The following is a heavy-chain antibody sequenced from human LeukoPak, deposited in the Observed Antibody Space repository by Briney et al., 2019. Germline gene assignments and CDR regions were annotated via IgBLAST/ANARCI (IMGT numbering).Heavy chain of an antibody. J-gene: IGHJ3*02. CDR1: GFTFSNYA. CDR3: AKDIGLSRGSYFLAFDI. CDR2: ISGSGGST. Sequence: GGSLRLSCAASGFTFSNYAMSWVRQAPGKGLEWVSGISGSGGSTYHADSVKGRFTVSRDNSKNTLYLQINSLRVEDTAVYYCAKDIGLSRGSYFLAFDIWGQGTMVTVSS. D-gene: IGHD1-26*01. V-gene: IGHV3-23*01.